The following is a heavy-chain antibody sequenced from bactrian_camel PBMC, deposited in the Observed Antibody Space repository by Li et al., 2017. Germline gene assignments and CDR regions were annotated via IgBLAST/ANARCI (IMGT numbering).Heavy chain of an antibody. V-gene: IGHV3S40*01. J-gene: IGHJ6*01. CDR2: IDDRGRNT. Sequence: VQLVESGGGYVQPGGDLRLSCTASGFYFRNYAMAWVRQAPGKGLEWVAGIDDRGRNTYYADGAKGRFTISRDTAKNTLYLQLNSLRTEDTAMYYCLASFGYWGQGTQVTVS. CDR3: LASFGY. CDR1: GFYFRNYA.